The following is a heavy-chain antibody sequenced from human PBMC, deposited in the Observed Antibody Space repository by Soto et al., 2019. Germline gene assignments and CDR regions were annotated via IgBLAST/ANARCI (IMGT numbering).Heavy chain of an antibody. CDR1: GFTFSNYN. CDR2: ISGTYV. Sequence: GSLRLSCVASGFTFSNYNMNWVRQAPGKGLEWVSHISGTYVYYADSVKGRFTISRDSASNSLFLQMDSLRDEDTAVYFCARAIAVGSTSLDYWGLGTRVTVSS. J-gene: IGHJ4*02. V-gene: IGHV3-21*01. CDR3: ARAIAVGSTSLDY. D-gene: IGHD6-19*01.